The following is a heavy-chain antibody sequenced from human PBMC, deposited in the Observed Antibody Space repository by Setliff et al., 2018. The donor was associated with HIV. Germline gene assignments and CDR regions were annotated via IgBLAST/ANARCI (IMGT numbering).Heavy chain of an antibody. CDR1: GYTFTGHY. J-gene: IGHJ6*02. CDR3: ARVFYYSAGSYSLDY. Sequence: ASVKVSCKASGYTFTGHYMHWVRRAPGQGLEWMGRINPNSGGTNYAQKFKGRFTMTRDTSISTAYMEVNSLRFEDTAVYYCARVFYYSAGSYSLDYWGQGTTVTVSS. D-gene: IGHD3-10*01. V-gene: IGHV1-2*06. CDR2: INPNSGGT.